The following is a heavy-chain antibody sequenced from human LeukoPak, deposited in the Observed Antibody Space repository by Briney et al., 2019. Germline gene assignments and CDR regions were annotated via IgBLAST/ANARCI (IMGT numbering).Heavy chain of an antibody. CDR2: ISAYNGNT. CDR3: ARGEGGYCSSTSCYLPFDY. CDR1: GYTFTSYG. Sequence: ASVKVSCKASGYTFTSYGISWVRQAPGQGLEWMGWISAYNGNTNYAQKLQGRVTMTTDTSTSTAYMELRSLRSGDTAVYYCARGEGGYCSSTSCYLPFDYWGQGTLVTVSS. D-gene: IGHD2-2*01. J-gene: IGHJ4*02. V-gene: IGHV1-18*01.